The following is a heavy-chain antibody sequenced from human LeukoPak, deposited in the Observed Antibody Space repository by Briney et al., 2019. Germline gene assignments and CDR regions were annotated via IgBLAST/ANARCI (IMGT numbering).Heavy chain of an antibody. V-gene: IGHV3-33*01. CDR2: VWYDGNNK. CDR3: ARGSGAAAGAFDY. D-gene: IGHD6-13*01. J-gene: IGHJ4*02. Sequence: PGRSLRLSCAACGFTFRSYAMHWVRQAPGKGLEWVAIVWYDGNNKYYADSVKGRFTVSRDNSKDTVSLQLNSLRAEDTAVYYCARGSGAAAGAFDYWGQGTLVTVPS. CDR1: GFTFRSYA.